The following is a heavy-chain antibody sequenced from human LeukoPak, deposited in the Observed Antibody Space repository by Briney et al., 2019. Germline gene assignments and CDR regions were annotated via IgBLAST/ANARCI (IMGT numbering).Heavy chain of an antibody. V-gene: IGHV4-59*01. CDR1: GDSISSYY. Sequence: SETLSLTCTVSGDSISSYYWSWIRQPPGKGLEWIGYIDYSGSTNYNPSLKSRLTMSIDTSKNQFSLKLSSVTAADTAVFYCARVSGWYGVDYWGQGTLVTVS. J-gene: IGHJ4*02. CDR2: IDYSGST. CDR3: ARVSGWYGVDY. D-gene: IGHD6-19*01.